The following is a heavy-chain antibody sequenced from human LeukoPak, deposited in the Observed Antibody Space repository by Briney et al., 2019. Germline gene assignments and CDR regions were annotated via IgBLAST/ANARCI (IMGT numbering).Heavy chain of an antibody. J-gene: IGHJ4*02. D-gene: IGHD3-10*01. V-gene: IGHV3-23*01. CDR1: GFTFSSYA. CDR3: AREVGNYYGSGSYYFDY. Sequence: PGGSLRLSCAASGFTFSSYAMSWVRQAPGKGLEWVSAISRSGGGTYYVDSVKGRFTISRDNSKNSLYLQMNSLRAEDTAVYYCAREVGNYYGSGSYYFDYWGQGTLVTVSS. CDR2: ISRSGGGT.